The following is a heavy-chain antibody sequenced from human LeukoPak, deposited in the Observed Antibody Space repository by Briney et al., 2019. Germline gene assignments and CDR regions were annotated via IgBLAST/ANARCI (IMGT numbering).Heavy chain of an antibody. V-gene: IGHV3-7*01. CDR3: ARDLSGWELQEY. Sequence: GGPLKLSCAASGFTFSSYWMSWVRQAPGKGLEWVANIKQDGSEKYYVDSVKGRFTISRDNAKNSLFLQMNSLRAEDTAVYYCARDLSGWELQEYWGQGTLVTVSS. CDR2: IKQDGSEK. CDR1: GFTFSSYW. J-gene: IGHJ4*02. D-gene: IGHD1-26*01.